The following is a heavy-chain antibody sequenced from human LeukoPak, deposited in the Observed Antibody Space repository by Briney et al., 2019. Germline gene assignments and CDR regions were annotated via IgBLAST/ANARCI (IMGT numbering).Heavy chain of an antibody. CDR1: GGTFSSYA. CDR3: ATPSDYYDSSGYYHEIFDY. D-gene: IGHD3-22*01. V-gene: IGHV1-69*04. Sequence: SVKVSCKASGGTFSSYAISWVRQAPGQGLEWMGRIIPILGIANYAQKFQGRVTITADKSTSTAYMELSSLRSEDTAVYYCATPSDYYDSSGYYHEIFDYWGQGTLVTVSS. CDR2: IIPILGIA. J-gene: IGHJ4*02.